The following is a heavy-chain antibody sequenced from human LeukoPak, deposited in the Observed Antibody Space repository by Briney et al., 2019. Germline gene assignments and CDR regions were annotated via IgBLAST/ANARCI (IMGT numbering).Heavy chain of an antibody. V-gene: IGHV4-34*01. CDR1: GGSFSGYY. CDR2: INHSGST. Sequence: PSETLSLTCAVYGGSFSGYYWSWLRQPPGKGLEWIGDINHSGSTNYNPSLKSRVTISVDTSKNQFSLKLSSVTAADTAVYYCARSTALDCSSTSCYTADYWGQGTLVTVSS. D-gene: IGHD2-2*02. J-gene: IGHJ4*02. CDR3: ARSTALDCSSTSCYTADY.